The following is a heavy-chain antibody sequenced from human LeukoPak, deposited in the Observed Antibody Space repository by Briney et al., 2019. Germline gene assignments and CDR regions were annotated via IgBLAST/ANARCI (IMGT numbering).Heavy chain of an antibody. D-gene: IGHD2-2*02. J-gene: IGHJ4*02. CDR3: ARALDPYCSSTSCYTGLDY. CDR1: GGTFSIYA. Sequence: GSSVKVSYKASGGTFSIYAISWVRQASGQGLEWMGGIIPIFGTANYAQKFEGRVTITADESTSTAYMELSSRSSEDTAVYYCARALDPYCSSTSCYTGLDYWGQGTLVTVSS. V-gene: IGHV1-69*01. CDR2: IIPIFGTA.